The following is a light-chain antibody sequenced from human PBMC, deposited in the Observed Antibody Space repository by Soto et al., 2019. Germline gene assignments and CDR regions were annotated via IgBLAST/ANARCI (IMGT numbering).Light chain of an antibody. J-gene: IGKJ1*01. CDR1: QGISSY. CDR2: AAS. V-gene: IGKV1-9*01. CDR3: QKLNSYPPT. Sequence: QLTQCPSSLAAPARDGVASTCRASQGISSYLAWYQQKPGKAPKLLIYAASTLQSGVPSRFSGSGSGTDFTLTISSLQPEDFATYYCQKLNSYPPTFGQGTTVDIK.